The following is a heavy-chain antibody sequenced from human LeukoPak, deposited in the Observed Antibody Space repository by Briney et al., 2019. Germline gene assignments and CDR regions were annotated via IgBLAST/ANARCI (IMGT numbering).Heavy chain of an antibody. Sequence: GSLRLSCATSGFIFSSFWMSWLRQAPGIGLEWVANIKQDGGEKKYVDSLKGRFTISRDNAKNSLYLQMNSLRAEDTAVYYCAREGRPNAFDIWGQGTMVTVSS. CDR1: GFIFSSFW. V-gene: IGHV3-7*04. J-gene: IGHJ3*02. CDR2: IKQDGGEK. CDR3: AREGRPNAFDI.